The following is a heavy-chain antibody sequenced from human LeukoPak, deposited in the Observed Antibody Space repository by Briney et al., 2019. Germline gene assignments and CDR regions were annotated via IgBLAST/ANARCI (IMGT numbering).Heavy chain of an antibody. CDR1: GFTFSSYA. V-gene: IGHV3-30*18. D-gene: IGHD6-13*01. CDR2: ISYDGSNK. CDR3: AKGWGIAAAGNSGFDY. J-gene: IGHJ4*02. Sequence: GGSLRLSCAASGFTFSSYAMSWVRQAPGKGLEWVAVISYDGSNKYYADSVKGRFTISRDNSKNTLYLQMNSLRAEDTAVYYCAKGWGIAAAGNSGFDYWGQGTLVTVSS.